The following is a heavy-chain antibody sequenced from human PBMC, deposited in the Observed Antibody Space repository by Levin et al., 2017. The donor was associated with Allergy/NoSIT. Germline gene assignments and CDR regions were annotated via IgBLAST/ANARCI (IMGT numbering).Heavy chain of an antibody. CDR3: AREASGTHRFEF. CDR1: GFSFTDYY. Sequence: GGSLRLSCAVSGFSFTDYYMSWIRQAPGKGLEWISYSSGSGSFTNYADSVKGRFAISRDNAKYSLFLQMNNVRAEDTAIYYCAREASGTHRFEFWGQGALVTVSS. V-gene: IGHV3-11*05. D-gene: IGHD3-10*01. J-gene: IGHJ4*02. CDR2: SSGSGSFT.